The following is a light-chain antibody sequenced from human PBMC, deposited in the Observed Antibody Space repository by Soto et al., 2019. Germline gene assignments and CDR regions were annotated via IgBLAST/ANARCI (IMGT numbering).Light chain of an antibody. Sequence: EIGLPQSPGTLSLSPGARGPLSCRASQSVRSNLAWYQKKPGQAPRLLIYGASTRATGIPARFSGSGSGTEFTLSIGSLQSEDFAVYYCQQYNDWPPTFGQGTKVDIK. CDR3: QQYNDWPPT. CDR2: GAS. J-gene: IGKJ1*01. V-gene: IGKV3-15*01. CDR1: QSVRSN.